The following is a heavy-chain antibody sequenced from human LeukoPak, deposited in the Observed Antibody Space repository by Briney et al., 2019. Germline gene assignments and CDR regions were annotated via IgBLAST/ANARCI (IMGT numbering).Heavy chain of an antibody. CDR1: GRSITSAGYY. J-gene: IGHJ3*02. D-gene: IGHD3-16*01. CDR2: VYHDSTT. Sequence: SQTLSLTCTVSGRSITSAGYYWTWIRQPPGKGLEWIGYVYHDSTTYYNPSLKSRVTISVDRSKNQFSLKLTSVTAADTAVYYCARIGAYGGATGAFDIWGQGTMVTVSS. V-gene: IGHV4-30-2*01. CDR3: ARIGAYGGATGAFDI.